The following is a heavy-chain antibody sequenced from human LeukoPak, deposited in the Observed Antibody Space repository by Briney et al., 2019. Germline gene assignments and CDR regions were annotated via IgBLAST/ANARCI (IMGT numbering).Heavy chain of an antibody. V-gene: IGHV4-59*08. CDR3: ARHSRTYYDFDY. D-gene: IGHD1-26*01. CDR2: IYYSGST. J-gene: IGHJ4*02. CDR1: GDSISSYY. Sequence: SETLSLTCSVSGDSISSYYWSWIWQPPGKGLEWIGYIYYSGSTNYNPSLTSRVTISVDTSKNQFSLKLSSVTAEDTAVYYCARHSRTYYDFDYWGQGTLVTVSS.